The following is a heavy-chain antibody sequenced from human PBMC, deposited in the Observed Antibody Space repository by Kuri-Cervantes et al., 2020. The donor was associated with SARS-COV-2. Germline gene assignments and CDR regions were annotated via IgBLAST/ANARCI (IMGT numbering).Heavy chain of an antibody. CDR1: RYTFTGYD. CDR2: MNPKIDIS. Sequence: ASVKVSCKASRYTFTGYDINWVRQAPGQGLEWVGWMNPKIDISGSVKKFQGRVTMTRDTSTNTAYMELTSLGSQDTAVYYCARKTRGTFHLDYWGPGTLVTDSS. D-gene: IGHD1-26*01. J-gene: IGHJ4*02. CDR3: ARKTRGTFHLDY. V-gene: IGHV1-8*01.